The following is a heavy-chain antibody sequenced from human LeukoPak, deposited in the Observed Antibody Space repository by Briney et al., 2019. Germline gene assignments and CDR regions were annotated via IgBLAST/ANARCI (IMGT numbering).Heavy chain of an antibody. D-gene: IGHD6-13*01. CDR1: GFTFSSYA. CDR2: ISGSGGST. V-gene: IGHV3-23*01. J-gene: IGHJ4*02. CDR3: AKGTAVGSSWYDY. Sequence: PGGSLRLSCAASGFTFSSYAMSWVRQAPGKGLEWVSAISGSGGSTYYADSVKGRFAISRDNSKNTLYLQMNSLRAEDTAVYYCAKGTAVGSSWYDYWGQGTLVTVSS.